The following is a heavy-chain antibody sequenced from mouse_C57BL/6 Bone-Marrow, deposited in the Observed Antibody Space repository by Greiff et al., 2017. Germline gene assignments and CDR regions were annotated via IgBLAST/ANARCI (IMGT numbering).Heavy chain of an antibody. Sequence: VQLQQSGAELVRPGASVTLSCKASGYTFTDYEMHWVQQTPVNGLEWIGAIDPETGGTAYNQKFKGKALLTADKSSSTAYMELRSLTSEDSAVYYCTRPPLRGFAYWGQGTLVTVSA. CDR2: IDPETGGT. CDR1: GYTFTDYE. CDR3: TRPPLRGFAY. V-gene: IGHV1-15*01. D-gene: IGHD1-1*01. J-gene: IGHJ3*01.